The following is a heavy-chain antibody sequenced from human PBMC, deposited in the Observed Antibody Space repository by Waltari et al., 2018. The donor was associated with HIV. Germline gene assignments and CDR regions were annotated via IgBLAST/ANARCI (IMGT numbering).Heavy chain of an antibody. J-gene: IGHJ4*02. Sequence: QLQLQESGPGLVKPSETLSLTCTVSGGSISSSSYYWGWIRQPPGKGLEWIGSIYYSGTTYYNPSLKSRVTISVDTSKNQFSLKLSSVTAADTAVYYCARGRHSPYYDLWSGYPFDYWGQGTLVTVSS. CDR2: IYYSGTT. CDR3: ARGRHSPYYDLWSGYPFDY. V-gene: IGHV4-39*01. D-gene: IGHD3-3*01. CDR1: GGSISSSSYY.